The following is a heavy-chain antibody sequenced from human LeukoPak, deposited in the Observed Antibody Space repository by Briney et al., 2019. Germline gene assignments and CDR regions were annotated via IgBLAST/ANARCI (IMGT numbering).Heavy chain of an antibody. CDR3: AREWYYYDSSGYYYFDY. D-gene: IGHD3-22*01. J-gene: IGHJ4*02. CDR1: GFTFSSYE. V-gene: IGHV3-48*03. Sequence: GGSLRLSCAASGFTFSSYEMNWVRQAPGKGLEWVSYISSSGSTIYYADSVEGRFTISRDNAKNSLYLQMNSLRAEDTAVYYCAREWYYYDSSGYYYFDYWGQGTLVTVSS. CDR2: ISSSGSTI.